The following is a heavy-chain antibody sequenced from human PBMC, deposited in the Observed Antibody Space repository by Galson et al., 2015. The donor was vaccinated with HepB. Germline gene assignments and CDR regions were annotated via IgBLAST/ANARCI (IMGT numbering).Heavy chain of an antibody. D-gene: IGHD3-10*01. V-gene: IGHV4-61*02. CDR1: GGSISSGSYY. Sequence: TLSLTCTVSGGSISSGSYYWSWIRQPAGKGLEWIGRIYTSGSTNYNPSLKSRVTISVDTSKNQFSLKLSSVTAADTAVYYCARDRLGYYGSGVIPRYNGFDPWGQGTLVTVSS. CDR2: IYTSGST. J-gene: IGHJ5*02. CDR3: ARDRLGYYGSGVIPRYNGFDP.